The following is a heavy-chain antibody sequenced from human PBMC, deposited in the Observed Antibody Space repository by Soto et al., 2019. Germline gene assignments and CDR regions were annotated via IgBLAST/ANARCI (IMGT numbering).Heavy chain of an antibody. CDR1: GITFSRYA. V-gene: IGHV3-23*01. CDR3: VKAGGPYCGGYALDY. J-gene: IGHJ4*02. D-gene: IGHD2-21*01. CDR2: ISGSGDKA. Sequence: EVQLLESGGGLAQPVGSLRLTCVASGITFSRYAMSWVRQAPGKGLEWVSGISGSGDKADFADSVKGRFTISRDNSKNTLHLQMNSLRVEDTAVYYCVKAGGPYCGGYALDYWGQGTLVTVSS.